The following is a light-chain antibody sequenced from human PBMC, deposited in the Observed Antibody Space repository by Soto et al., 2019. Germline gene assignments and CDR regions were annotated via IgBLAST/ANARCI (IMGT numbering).Light chain of an antibody. CDR1: SSNFGAGYD. V-gene: IGLV1-40*01. CDR3: QSYDSYLSAWV. J-gene: IGLJ3*02. CDR2: ANN. Sequence: QSVLTQPPSLSGAPGQRVTISCTGSSSNFGAGYDVHWYQQLPGTAPKLLIYANNNRPSGVPDRSSGSKSGASAFLAMTGLQAEDEADYYCQSYDSYLSAWVFGGGTKLTVL.